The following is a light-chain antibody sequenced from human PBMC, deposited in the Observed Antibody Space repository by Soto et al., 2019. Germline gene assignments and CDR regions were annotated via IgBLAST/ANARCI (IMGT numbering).Light chain of an antibody. CDR1: QSVSSY. Sequence: IMLTQSPATLSLSPGERATLSCRASQSVSSYLAWYQQKPGQPPRLLIYDASSRATGIPARFSGSGSGTDFTRTISRLEPEAFAVYYCQQRLMTFGQGTRVEI. V-gene: IGKV3-11*01. J-gene: IGKJ1*01. CDR3: QQRLMT. CDR2: DAS.